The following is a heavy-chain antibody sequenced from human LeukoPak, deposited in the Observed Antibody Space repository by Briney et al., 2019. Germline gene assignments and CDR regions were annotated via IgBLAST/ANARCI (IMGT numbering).Heavy chain of an antibody. D-gene: IGHD1-26*01. CDR2: INHSGST. V-gene: IGHV4-39*07. Sequence: SETLSLTCTVSGGSISSGGYYWSWIRQPPGKGLEWLGEINHSGSTNYNPSLKSRVTISVDTSKNQFSLKLSSVTAADTAVYYCARGQSGSYWSTTYYFDYWGQGTLVTVSS. J-gene: IGHJ4*02. CDR3: ARGQSGSYWSTTYYFDY. CDR1: GGSISSGGYY.